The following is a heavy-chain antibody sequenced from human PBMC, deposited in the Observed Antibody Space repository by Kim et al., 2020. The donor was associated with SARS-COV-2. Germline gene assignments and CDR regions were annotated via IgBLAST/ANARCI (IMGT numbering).Heavy chain of an antibody. D-gene: IGHD1-26*01. CDR2: INLNSGGT. CDR3: ARGVLSRGSYSDY. Sequence: ASVKVSCKTSGYTFTGYYMHWVRQAPGQGLEWMGWINLNSGGTNYQQNFRGRVTMTSDTSITTAYMELSRLAYDDTAVYYCARGVLSRGSYSDYWGQGTL. J-gene: IGHJ4*02. V-gene: IGHV1-2*02. CDR1: GYTFTGYY.